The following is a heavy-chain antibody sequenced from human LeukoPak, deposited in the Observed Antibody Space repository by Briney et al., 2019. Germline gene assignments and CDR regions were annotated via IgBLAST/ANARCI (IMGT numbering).Heavy chain of an antibody. CDR1: GGSFSGYY. D-gene: IGHD6-19*01. Sequence: TSETLSLTCAVYGGSFSGYYWSWIRQPPGKGLEWIGEINHSGSTSYNPSLKSRVTISVDTSKKQFSLKLSSVTAADTAVYYCARHVTLSGYRSGSNWFDPWGQGTLVTVSS. CDR3: ARHVTLSGYRSGSNWFDP. J-gene: IGHJ5*02. CDR2: INHSGST. V-gene: IGHV4-34*01.